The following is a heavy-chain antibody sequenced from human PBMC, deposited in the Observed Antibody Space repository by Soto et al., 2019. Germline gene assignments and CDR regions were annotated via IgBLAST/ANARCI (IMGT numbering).Heavy chain of an antibody. V-gene: IGHV4-34*01. J-gene: IGHJ4*02. Sequence: QVQLQQWGAGLLKPSETLSLTCAVYGGSLSGYYWSWIRQPPGKGLEWIGEVSRSGSTNYNPSLKSRVTISADTSKNQLSLKLTSVTAADTAVYYCARNQHCSTARCQAGFDSWGQGTLVAVSS. CDR3: ARNQHCSTARCQAGFDS. CDR1: GGSLSGYY. CDR2: VSRSGST. D-gene: IGHD2-2*01.